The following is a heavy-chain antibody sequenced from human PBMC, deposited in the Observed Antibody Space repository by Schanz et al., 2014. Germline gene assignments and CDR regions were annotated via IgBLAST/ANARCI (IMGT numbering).Heavy chain of an antibody. CDR3: AKTPREYCNYDNCPNWFDS. J-gene: IGHJ5*01. V-gene: IGHV1-46*01. D-gene: IGHD2-15*01. CDR2: INPSGGST. CDR1: GYTFTSYY. Sequence: QVQLVQSGAEVKKPGASVKVSCKASGYTFTSYYMHWVRQAPGQGLEWMGIINPSGGSTSYAQKCQGRVTMTRDTSTSTVYMELSSLRSEDTAVYYCAKTPREYCNYDNCPNWFDSWGQGTRVTVSS.